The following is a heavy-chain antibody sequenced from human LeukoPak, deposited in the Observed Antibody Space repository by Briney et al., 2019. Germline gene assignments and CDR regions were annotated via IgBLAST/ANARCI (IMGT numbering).Heavy chain of an antibody. CDR1: GYTFTGYY. CDR2: ISAYNGNT. CDR3: ARAGKTYYYGTSVYYY. J-gene: IGHJ4*02. V-gene: IGHV1-18*04. D-gene: IGHD3-22*01. Sequence: ASVKVSCKASGYTFTGYYIHWVRQAPGQGLEWMGWISAYNGNTNYAQKLQGRVTMTTDTSTNTAYMDLRSLRSDDTAVYYCARAGKTYYYGTSVYYYWGQGTQVTVSS.